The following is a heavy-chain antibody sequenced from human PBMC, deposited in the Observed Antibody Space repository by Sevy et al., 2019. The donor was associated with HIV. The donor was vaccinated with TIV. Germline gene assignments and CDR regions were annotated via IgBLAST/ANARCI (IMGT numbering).Heavy chain of an antibody. CDR2: INPNSGGT. J-gene: IGHJ6*02. D-gene: IGHD3-22*01. CDR3: ARDPGYYDSSAYYSLGMDV. Sequence: ASVKVSCKASGYTFTGYYMHWVRQAPGQGLEWMGWINPNSGGTNYAQKFQGRVTMTRDTSISTAYMELSRLRSDDTAVYYCARDPGYYDSSAYYSLGMDVWGQGTTVTVSS. CDR1: GYTFTGYY. V-gene: IGHV1-2*02.